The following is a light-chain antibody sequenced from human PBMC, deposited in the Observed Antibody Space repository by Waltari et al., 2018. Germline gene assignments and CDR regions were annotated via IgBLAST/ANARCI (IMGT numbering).Light chain of an antibody. CDR1: QSISDW. V-gene: IGKV1-5*03. Sequence: DIQMTQSPSTLSASVGDRITITCRASQSISDWLAWYQQKPGKAPKVLIYKAFTLESGVPSRFSGSGFGTEFTLTISSLQPDDFATYYCQQYNTFSVTFGRGTKVEIK. CDR2: KAF. J-gene: IGKJ4*01. CDR3: QQYNTFSVT.